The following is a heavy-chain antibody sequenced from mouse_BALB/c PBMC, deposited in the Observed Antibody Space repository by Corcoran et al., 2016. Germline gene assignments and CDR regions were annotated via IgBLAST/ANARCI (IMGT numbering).Heavy chain of an antibody. CDR1: GYTFTNNG. J-gene: IGHJ4*01. V-gene: IGHV9-3-1*01. CDR2: INTYTGEP. Sequence: QIQLVQSGPELKKPGETVKISCKASGYTFTNNGMNLVRQATGKGLKWMGWINTYTGEPTYADDFKGRFAFSLEASASTAYLQINNLKNEDTATYFCAREPYAMDYWGQGTSVTVSS. CDR3: AREPYAMDY.